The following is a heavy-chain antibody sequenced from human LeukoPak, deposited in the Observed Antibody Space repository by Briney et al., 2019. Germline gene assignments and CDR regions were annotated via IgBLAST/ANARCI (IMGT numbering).Heavy chain of an antibody. J-gene: IGHJ4*02. CDR3: ARGRSMVRGVIWNY. CDR1: AGSISSYY. V-gene: IGHV4-59*01. CDR2: IYYSGRT. Sequence: SETLSLTCTVSAGSISSYYWSWLRQPPGKGLEWIGYIYYSGRTNYNPSLKSRVTISVDTSKSQFSLKLSSVTAADTAVYYCARGRSMVRGVIWNYWGQGTLVTVSS. D-gene: IGHD3-10*01.